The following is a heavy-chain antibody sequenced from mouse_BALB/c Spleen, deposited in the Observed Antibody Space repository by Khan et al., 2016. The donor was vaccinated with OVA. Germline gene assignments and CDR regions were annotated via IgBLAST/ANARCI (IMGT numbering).Heavy chain of an antibody. D-gene: IGHD3-1*01. Sequence: VKLLESGPGLVAPSQSLSITCTVSGFSLTSYGVHWVRQPPGKGLEWLGVIWAGGSTNYNSALMSRLSISKDNSKSQVFLKKNSLQTDDTAMYYCDRLGDIWGKGTTLTVAS. V-gene: IGHV2-9*02. CDR3: DRLGDI. J-gene: IGHJ2*01. CDR2: IWAGGST. CDR1: GFSLTSYG.